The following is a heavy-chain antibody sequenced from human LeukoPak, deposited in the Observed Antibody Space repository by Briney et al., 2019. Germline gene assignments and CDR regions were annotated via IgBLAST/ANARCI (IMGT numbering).Heavy chain of an antibody. CDR2: ISYDGSNK. J-gene: IGHJ4*02. CDR1: GFTFSSYG. D-gene: IGHD3-22*01. V-gene: IGHV3-30*18. Sequence: GGSLRLSCAASGFTFSSYGMHWVRQAPGKGLEWVAVISYDGSNKYYADSVKGRFTISRDNSKNTLYLQMNSLRAEDTAVYYCAKGPRGGITMIVVALGGLDYWGQGTLVTVSS. CDR3: AKGPRGGITMIVVALGGLDY.